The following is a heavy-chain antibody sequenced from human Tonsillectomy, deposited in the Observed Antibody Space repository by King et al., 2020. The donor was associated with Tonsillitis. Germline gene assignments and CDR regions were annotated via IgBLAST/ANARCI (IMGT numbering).Heavy chain of an antibody. CDR1: GYIFTNHY. D-gene: IGHD1-1*01. J-gene: IGHJ4*02. CDR2: VNPSGGGT. V-gene: IGHV1-46*03. CDR3: ARESLLDRPPYYFDF. Sequence: QLVQSGAEVKKPGASVKVSCKASGYIFTNHYMHWVRLAPGQGLEWMGRVNPSGGGTSYAQTFQGRVTMTRDTSTSTVFMELSSLRSEDTSVYYCARESLLDRPPYYFDFWGQGTLVTVSS.